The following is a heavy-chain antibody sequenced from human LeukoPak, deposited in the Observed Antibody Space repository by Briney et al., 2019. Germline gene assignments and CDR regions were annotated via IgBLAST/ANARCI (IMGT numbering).Heavy chain of an antibody. CDR2: INPSGGST. D-gene: IGHD2-2*01. J-gene: IGHJ5*02. CDR3: ARLVPGGYCSSTSCPRHVGWFDP. Sequence: GASVKVSCKASGYTFTSYYMHWVRQAPGQGLEWMGIINPSGGSTSYAQKFQGRVTMTRDTSTSTVYMELSSLRSEDTAVYYCARLVPGGYCSSTSCPRHVGWFDPWGQGTLVTVSS. CDR1: GYTFTSYY. V-gene: IGHV1-46*01.